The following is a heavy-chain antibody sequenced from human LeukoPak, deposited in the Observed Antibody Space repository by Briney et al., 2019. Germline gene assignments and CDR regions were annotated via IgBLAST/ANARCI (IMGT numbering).Heavy chain of an antibody. CDR2: INHSGST. D-gene: IGHD1-26*01. J-gene: IGHJ5*02. Sequence: SETLSLTCAVYGGSFSGYYWNWIRQPPGKGLEWIGEINHSGSTNYNPSLKSRVTISVDTSKNQFSLKLSSVTAADTAVYYCARAKVGATYPWGQGTLVTVSS. CDR1: GGSFSGYY. CDR3: ARAKVGATYP. V-gene: IGHV4-34*01.